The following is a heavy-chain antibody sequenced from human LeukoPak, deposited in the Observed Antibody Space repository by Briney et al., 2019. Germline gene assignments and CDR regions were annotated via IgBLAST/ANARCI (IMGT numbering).Heavy chain of an antibody. D-gene: IGHD1-26*01. CDR1: GYSFSNFG. CDR3: ARDGTFYSGSYSYYFDY. V-gene: IGHV1-18*01. J-gene: IGHJ4*02. Sequence: GASVKVSCKASGYSFSNFGVSWVRQAPGQGLEWMGSISTYSDSTNYARKFQGRVTMTTDTSTSTVYMELRSLRSDDTAVYYCARDGTFYSGSYSYYFDYWGQGTLVTVS. CDR2: ISTYSDST.